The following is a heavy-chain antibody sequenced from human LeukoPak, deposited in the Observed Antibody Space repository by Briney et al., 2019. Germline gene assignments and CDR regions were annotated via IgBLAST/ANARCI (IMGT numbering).Heavy chain of an antibody. CDR2: ISDTGGNT. CDR3: AKGRTNDY. D-gene: IGHD1/OR15-1a*01. CDR1: GFTFSTYA. Sequence: PGGSLRLSCAASGFTFSTYAMSWVRQTPERGLEWVSAISDTGGNTFYADSVKGRFTISRDNSKNTLYLQMSSLRAEDTAIYYCAKGRTNDYWGQGTLVTVSS. J-gene: IGHJ4*02. V-gene: IGHV3-23*01.